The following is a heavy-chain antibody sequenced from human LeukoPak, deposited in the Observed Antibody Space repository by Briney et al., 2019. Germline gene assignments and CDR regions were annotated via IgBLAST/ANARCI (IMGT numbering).Heavy chain of an antibody. V-gene: IGHV3-33*01. J-gene: IGHJ6*04. Sequence: GGSLRLSCAASGFTFSSYGMHWVRQAPGKGLEWGAVIWYDGSNKYYADSVKGRFTISRDNSKNTLYLQMNSLRAEDTAVYYCARDRRGYSGYIHYYGMDVWGKGTTVTVSS. D-gene: IGHD5-12*01. CDR3: ARDRRGYSGYIHYYGMDV. CDR2: IWYDGSNK. CDR1: GFTFSSYG.